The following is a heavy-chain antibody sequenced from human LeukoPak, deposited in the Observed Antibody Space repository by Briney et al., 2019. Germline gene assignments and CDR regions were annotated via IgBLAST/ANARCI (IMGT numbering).Heavy chain of an antibody. CDR3: ARDVRRNNSSHIDC. V-gene: IGHV1-2*02. CDR1: GYTFTDYF. Sequence: GASVKVSCKASGYTFTDYFMHWVRQAPGQGPEWMGWINPNSGGTNYAQKFQGRVTMTRDTSINTTYMELSRLKSDDTAVYYCARDVRRNNSSHIDCWGQGALVTVSS. CDR2: INPNSGGT. D-gene: IGHD6-13*01. J-gene: IGHJ4*02.